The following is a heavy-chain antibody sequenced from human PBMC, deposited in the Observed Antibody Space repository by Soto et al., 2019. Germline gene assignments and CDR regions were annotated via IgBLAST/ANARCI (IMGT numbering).Heavy chain of an antibody. CDR3: AREELNCGGDCFVY. Sequence: GGSLRLSCVASGFTFSDYEMNWVRQAPGKGLEWVSYIDSSGSGIYYADSMKGRFTTFRDNAKNSLYLQMNSLRGEDTAVYYCAREELNCGGDCFVYWGQGTPVTVSS. D-gene: IGHD2-21*01. J-gene: IGHJ4*02. CDR1: GFTFSDYE. V-gene: IGHV3-48*03. CDR2: IDSSGSGI.